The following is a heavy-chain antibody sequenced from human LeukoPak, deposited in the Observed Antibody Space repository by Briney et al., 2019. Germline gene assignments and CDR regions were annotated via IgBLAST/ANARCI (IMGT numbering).Heavy chain of an antibody. CDR2: ISSSSSTI. Sequence: PGGSLRLSCAGSGFTFSSYSMNWVRQAPGKGLEWVSYISSSSSTIYYADSVKGRFTISRDNAKNSLYLQMNSLRAEDTAVYYCARDRARGYSGSWGQGTLVTVSS. J-gene: IGHJ5*02. CDR1: GFTFSSYS. V-gene: IGHV3-48*04. CDR3: ARDRARGYSGS. D-gene: IGHD5-12*01.